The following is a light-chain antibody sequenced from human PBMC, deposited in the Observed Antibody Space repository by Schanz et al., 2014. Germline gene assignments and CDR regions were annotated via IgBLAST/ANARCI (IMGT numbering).Light chain of an antibody. Sequence: EIVMTQYPATLSVSPGERATLSCRASQSVSSNVAWYQQKPGQSPRLLIYSASIRATGIPARFSGSGSGTEFTLTISSLQSEDFAVYYCQQYNNWWTFGQGTKVEIK. V-gene: IGKV3-15*01. CDR3: QQYNNWWT. CDR2: SAS. J-gene: IGKJ1*01. CDR1: QSVSSN.